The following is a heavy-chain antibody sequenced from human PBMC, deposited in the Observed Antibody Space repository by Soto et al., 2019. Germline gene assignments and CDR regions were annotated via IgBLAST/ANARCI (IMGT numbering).Heavy chain of an antibody. V-gene: IGHV3-30*18. J-gene: IGHJ4*02. Sequence: GGSLRLSCAASGFTFSSYGMHWVRQAPGKGLEWVAVISYDGSNKYYADSVKGRFTISRDNSKNTLYLQMNSLRAEDTAVYYCAKGNYYDSSGYPAFGIFDYWGQGTLVTVSS. CDR1: GFTFSSYG. CDR2: ISYDGSNK. CDR3: AKGNYYDSSGYPAFGIFDY. D-gene: IGHD3-22*01.